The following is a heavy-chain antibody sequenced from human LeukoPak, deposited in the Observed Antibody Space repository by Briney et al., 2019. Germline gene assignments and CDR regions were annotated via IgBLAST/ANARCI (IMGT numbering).Heavy chain of an antibody. D-gene: IGHD4-23*01. V-gene: IGHV1-18*01. CDR1: GYTFTSYG. Sequence: ASVKVSCKASGYTFTSYGISWVRQAPGQGLEWMGWISAYNGNTNYAQKLQGGVTMTRDTSTSTVYMELSSLRSEDTAVYYCARGGVYGGNFKVGAFDIWGQGTMVTVSS. CDR2: ISAYNGNT. J-gene: IGHJ3*02. CDR3: ARGGVYGGNFKVGAFDI.